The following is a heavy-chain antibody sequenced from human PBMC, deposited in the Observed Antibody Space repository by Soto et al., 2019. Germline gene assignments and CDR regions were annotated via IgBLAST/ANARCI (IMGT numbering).Heavy chain of an antibody. CDR2: ISAYNGNT. V-gene: IGHV1-18*01. CDR3: ARDQVCSGGSCYYYYYGMDV. J-gene: IGHJ6*02. Sequence: ASVKVSCKASGYTFTSYGISWVRQAPGQGLEWMGWISAYNGNTNYAQKLQGRVTTTTDTSTSTAYMELRSLRSDDTAVYYCARDQVCSGGSCYYYYYGMDVWGQGTTVTVSS. D-gene: IGHD2-15*01. CDR1: GYTFTSYG.